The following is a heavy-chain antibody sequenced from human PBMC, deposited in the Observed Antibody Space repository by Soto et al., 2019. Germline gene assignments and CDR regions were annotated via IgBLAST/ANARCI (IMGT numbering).Heavy chain of an antibody. CDR1: GCSISSGGYS. V-gene: IGHV4-30-2*01. D-gene: IGHD3-10*01. Sequence: QLQLQESGSGLVKPSQTLSLTCAVSGCSISSGGYSWSWIRQPPGKGLEWIGYIYHSGSTYYNPSLKSRVTISVDRSKNQFALELSSVTAADTAVYYCARDSWGYSKEGDYWGQGTLVTVSS. CDR2: IYHSGST. CDR3: ARDSWGYSKEGDY. J-gene: IGHJ4*02.